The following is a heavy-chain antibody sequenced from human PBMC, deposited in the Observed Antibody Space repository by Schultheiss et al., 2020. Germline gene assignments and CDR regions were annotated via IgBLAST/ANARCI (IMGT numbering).Heavy chain of an antibody. J-gene: IGHJ4*02. Sequence: GGSLRLSCAASGFTFSSYAMHWVRQAPGKGLEWVAVISYDGSNKYNADSVKGRFTISRDNSKNTLYLQMNSLRAEDTAVYYCASPLPYSGYAEWGYWGQGTLVTVSS. CDR3: ASPLPYSGYAEWGY. CDR2: ISYDGSNK. D-gene: IGHD5-12*01. V-gene: IGHV3-30-3*01. CDR1: GFTFSSYA.